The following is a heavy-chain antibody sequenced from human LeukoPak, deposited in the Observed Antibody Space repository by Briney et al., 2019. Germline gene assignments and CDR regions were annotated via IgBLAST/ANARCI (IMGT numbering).Heavy chain of an antibody. CDR3: ATFETSGGYCSGGSCYIY. CDR1: GYTLTELS. J-gene: IGHJ4*02. D-gene: IGHD2-15*01. CDR2: FDPEDGDT. Sequence: VASVKVSCKVSGYTLTELSMHWVRQAPGKGLEWMGGFDPEDGDTIYAQKFQGRVTMTEDTSTDTAYMELSSLRSEDTAVYYCATFETSGGYCSGGSCYIYWGQGTLVTVSS. V-gene: IGHV1-24*01.